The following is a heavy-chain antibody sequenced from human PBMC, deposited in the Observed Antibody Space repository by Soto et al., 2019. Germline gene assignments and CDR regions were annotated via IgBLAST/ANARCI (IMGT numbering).Heavy chain of an antibody. D-gene: IGHD1-26*01. V-gene: IGHV3-7*01. CDR1: GFTFSRYW. CDR3: ARDVPESGSLFDY. Sequence: ASLRLSCAASGFTFSRYWMSSVRQAPGKRLERVANIKQDGSEKYYVDTVKGRFTISRDNAKNALYLQMNSLRGEETAVYYCARDVPESGSLFDYWGQGTLVTVSS. CDR2: IKQDGSEK. J-gene: IGHJ4*02.